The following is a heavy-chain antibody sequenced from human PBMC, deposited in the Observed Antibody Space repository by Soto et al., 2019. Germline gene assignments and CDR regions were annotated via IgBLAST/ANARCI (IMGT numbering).Heavy chain of an antibody. D-gene: IGHD3-3*01. CDR2: IYYSGST. CDR3: AREFFGPASPPYFDY. J-gene: IGHJ4*02. V-gene: IGHV4-59*01. Sequence: SETLSLTCTVSGGSISSYYWSWIRQPPGKGLEWIGYIYYSGSTNYNPSLKSRVTISVDTSKNQFSLKLSSVTAADTAVYYCAREFFGPASPPYFDYWGQGTLVTVSS. CDR1: GGSISSYY.